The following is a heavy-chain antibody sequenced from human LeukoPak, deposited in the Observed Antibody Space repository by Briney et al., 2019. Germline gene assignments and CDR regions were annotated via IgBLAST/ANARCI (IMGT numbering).Heavy chain of an antibody. CDR2: IYHSGST. V-gene: IGHV4-4*02. CDR1: GSSISSSNW. Sequence: SETLSLTCAVSGSSISSSNWWSWVRQPPGKGLEWIGEIYHSGSTNYNPSLKSRVTISVDKSKNQFSLKLSSVTAADTAVYYCARGRVGYSGYARLKYFDYWGQGTLVTVSS. CDR3: ARGRVGYSGYARLKYFDY. D-gene: IGHD5-12*01. J-gene: IGHJ4*02.